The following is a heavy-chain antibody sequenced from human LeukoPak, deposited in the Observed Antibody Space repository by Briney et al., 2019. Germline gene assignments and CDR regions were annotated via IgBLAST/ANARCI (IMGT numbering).Heavy chain of an antibody. D-gene: IGHD6-19*01. V-gene: IGHV1-18*01. CDR2: ISAYNGNT. CDR3: AREELYSSGWYAEYYFDY. J-gene: IGHJ4*02. Sequence: ASVKVSCKASGYTFTSYGISWARQAPGQGLEWMGWISAYNGNTNYAQKLQGRVTMTTDTSTSTAYMELRSLRSDDTAVYYCAREELYSSGWYAEYYFDYWGQGTLVTVSS. CDR1: GYTFTSYG.